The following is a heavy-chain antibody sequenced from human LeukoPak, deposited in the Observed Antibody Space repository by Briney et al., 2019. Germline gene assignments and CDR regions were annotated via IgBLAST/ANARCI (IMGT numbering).Heavy chain of an antibody. Sequence: SQTLSLTCTVSGGSISSGGYYWSWIRQHPGKGLEWIGYIYYSGSTYYNPSLKSRVTISVDTSKNQFSLKLSSVTAADTAVYYCVCYYDSSGYYDHRAEYFQHWGQGTLVTVSS. CDR1: GGSISSGGYY. V-gene: IGHV4-31*03. CDR3: VCYYDSSGYYDHRAEYFQH. D-gene: IGHD3-22*01. CDR2: IYYSGST. J-gene: IGHJ1*01.